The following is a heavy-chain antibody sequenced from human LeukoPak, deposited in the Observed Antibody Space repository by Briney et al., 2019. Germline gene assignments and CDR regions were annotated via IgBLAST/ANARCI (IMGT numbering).Heavy chain of an antibody. CDR2: ISYDGSNK. D-gene: IGHD2-8*01. CDR3: ARGSLNGDYYYYGMDV. CDR1: GFTFSSYA. Sequence: GGSLRLSCAASGFTFSSYATHWVRQAPGKGLEWVAVISYDGSNKYYADSVKGRFTISRDNSKNTLYLQMNSLRAEDTAVYYCARGSLNGDYYYYGMDVWGQGATVTVSS. V-gene: IGHV3-30*04. J-gene: IGHJ6*02.